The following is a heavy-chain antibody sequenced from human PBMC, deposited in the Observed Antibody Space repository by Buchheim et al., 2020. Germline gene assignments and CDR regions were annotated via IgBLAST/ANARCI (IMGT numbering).Heavy chain of an antibody. CDR1: GYTFTSYG. CDR2: ISAYNGNT. D-gene: IGHD2-2*01. Sequence: QVQLVQSGAEVKKPGASVKVSCKASGYTFTSYGISWVRQAPGQGLEWMGWISAYNGNTNYAQKLQGRVTMTTDTSTSTAYMELRSLRSEDTAVYYCARTPYCSSTSCHYYYYYGMDVWGQGTT. CDR3: ARTPYCSSTSCHYYYYYGMDV. J-gene: IGHJ6*02. V-gene: IGHV1-18*01.